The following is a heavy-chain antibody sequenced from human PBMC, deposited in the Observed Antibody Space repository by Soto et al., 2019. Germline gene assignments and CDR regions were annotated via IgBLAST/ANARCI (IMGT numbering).Heavy chain of an antibody. V-gene: IGHV4-59*01. D-gene: IGHD4-17*01. CDR2: IYYSGST. CDR3: AREREPGDTDY. J-gene: IGHJ4*02. CDR1: GGSISSYY. Sequence: SETLSLTCTVSGGSISSYYWSWIRQPPGKGLEWIGYIYYSGSTNYNPSLKSRVTISVDTSKNQFSLKLSSVTAADTAVYYCAREREPGDTDYWGQGTLVTVSS.